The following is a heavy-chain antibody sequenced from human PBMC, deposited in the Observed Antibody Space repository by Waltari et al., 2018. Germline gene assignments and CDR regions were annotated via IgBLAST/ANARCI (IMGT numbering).Heavy chain of an antibody. J-gene: IGHJ3*02. V-gene: IGHV4-59*01. D-gene: IGHD2-21*01. CDR2: IYYSGST. CDR3: ARGCGGDCPRDAFDI. CDR1: GGTISSYY. Sequence: VQLQESGPGLVKPSETLSLTCTVSGGTISSYYWSWIRQPPGKGLEWIGYIYYSGSTNYNPSLKSRVTISVDTSKNQFSLKLSSVTAADTAVYYCARGCGGDCPRDAFDIWGQGTMVTVSS.